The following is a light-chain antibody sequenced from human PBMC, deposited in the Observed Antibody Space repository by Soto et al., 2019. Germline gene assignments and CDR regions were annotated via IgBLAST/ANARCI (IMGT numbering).Light chain of an antibody. Sequence: VVTHAAATLSLTPGKRATLSCRASQNISSYLIWYQKKPGQAARVFIYHVSHRATGIPARFSASGYGTDFNLNISDVQLEDFAVYSCTPYGFSPRRSGQ. CDR3: TPYGFSPRR. J-gene: IGKJ1*01. V-gene: IGKV3-11*01. CDR1: QNISSY. CDR2: HVS.